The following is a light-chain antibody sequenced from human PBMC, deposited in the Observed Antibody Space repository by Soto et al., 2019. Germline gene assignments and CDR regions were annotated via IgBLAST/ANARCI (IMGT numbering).Light chain of an antibody. CDR3: QQYYSYPRIT. V-gene: IGKV1-8*01. J-gene: IGKJ3*01. Sequence: AIRMTQSPSSFSASTGDRVTITCRASQGISSYLAWYQQKPGKAPKLLIYAASTLQSGVPSRFSGSRSGTDFTLTISSLQSEDFEPIYCQQYYSYPRITFGPGTKVDIK. CDR1: QGISSY. CDR2: AAS.